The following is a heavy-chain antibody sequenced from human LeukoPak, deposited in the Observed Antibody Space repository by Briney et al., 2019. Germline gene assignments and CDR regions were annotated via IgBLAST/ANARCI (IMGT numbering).Heavy chain of an antibody. CDR2: ISSNSSYI. V-gene: IGHV3-21*01. D-gene: IGHD5-12*01. J-gene: IGHJ4*02. Sequence: GGSLGLSCAASGFTFSSYSMNWVRQAPGKGLEWVSSISSNSSYIYYADSVKGRFTISRDNAKNSLYLQMNSLRAEDTAVYYCARDGGYDFGFYFDYWGQGTLVTVSS. CDR1: GFTFSSYS. CDR3: ARDGGYDFGFYFDY.